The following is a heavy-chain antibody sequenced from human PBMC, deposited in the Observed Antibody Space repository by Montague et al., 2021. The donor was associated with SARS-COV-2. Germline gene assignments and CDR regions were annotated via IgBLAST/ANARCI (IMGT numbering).Heavy chain of an antibody. J-gene: IGHJ4*02. D-gene: IGHD2-2*01. CDR3: ARMDAGPTSYDY. CDR1: GFSLSTSGMC. Sequence: PALVKSTQTLTLTCTFSGFSLSTSGMCVSWIRQPPGKALEWLARIDWXXXKYYSTSLKTRLTISKDTSKNQVVLTMTNMDPVDTATYYCARMDAGPTSYDYWGQGTLVTVSS. V-gene: IGHV2-70*11. CDR2: IDWXXXK.